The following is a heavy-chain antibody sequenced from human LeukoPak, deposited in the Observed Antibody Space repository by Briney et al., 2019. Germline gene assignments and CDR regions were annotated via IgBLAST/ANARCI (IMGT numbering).Heavy chain of an antibody. CDR2: IGYSGRT. D-gene: IGHD3-22*01. CDR1: GASITSHY. J-gene: IGHJ3*02. CDR3: TRLLDNDSSGDPDTFDM. V-gene: IGHV4-59*08. Sequence: PSDTLSLTCTVSGASITSHYWSWIRQAPGEGLDWIGFIGYSGRTKYNPSLQSRVTISLDTSEKKFSLKVTSVTAADTAVYYCTRLLDNDSSGDPDTFDMWGQGTVVTVSS.